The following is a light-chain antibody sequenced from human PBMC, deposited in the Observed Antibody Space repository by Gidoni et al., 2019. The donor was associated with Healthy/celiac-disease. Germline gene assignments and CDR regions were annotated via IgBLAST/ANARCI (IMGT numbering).Light chain of an antibody. J-gene: IGKJ2*01. CDR3: QRHNNWTPFT. CDR2: GAS. CDR1: QSVNSN. V-gene: IGKV3-15*01. Sequence: EIVLTQSPATLSVSPGERATLSCRASQSVNSNLAWYQQKPGQAPRLLIYGASTRATGTPARVSGSGSGSELNLTISSLRSEDFAVYYYQRHNNWTPFTFGQGTKLEIK.